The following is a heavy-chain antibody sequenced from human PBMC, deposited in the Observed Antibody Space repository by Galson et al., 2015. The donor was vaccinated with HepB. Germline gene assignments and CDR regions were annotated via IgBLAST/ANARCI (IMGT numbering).Heavy chain of an antibody. V-gene: IGHV3-30*18. Sequence: SLRLSCAASGFIFSSYGMHWVRQAPGKGLEWVAVISYDGSNKYYAESVKGRFTISRDNSKNTLYLQMNSLRAEDTAVYYCAKDWLRFSAPRNAFIDYWGQGTLVTVSS. CDR1: GFIFSSYG. CDR2: ISYDGSNK. D-gene: IGHD5-12*01. CDR3: AKDWLRFSAPRNAFIDY. J-gene: IGHJ4*02.